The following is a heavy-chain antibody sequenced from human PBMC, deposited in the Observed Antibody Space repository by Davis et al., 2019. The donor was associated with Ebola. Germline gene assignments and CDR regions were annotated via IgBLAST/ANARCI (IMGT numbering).Heavy chain of an antibody. Sequence: ASVKVSCTASGYFFTSFDINWVRQATGQGLEWMGWMNPSSGNTGFAQNFQGRVTLTRDNSISTAYMELSSLTSDDTSIYYCARAAPGRGLCTGGSCFSVSRNAMDVWGEGTMVTVSS. CDR1: GYFFTSFD. CDR3: ARAAPGRGLCTGGSCFSVSRNAMDV. J-gene: IGHJ6*03. V-gene: IGHV1-8*01. CDR2: MNPSSGNT. D-gene: IGHD2-15*01.